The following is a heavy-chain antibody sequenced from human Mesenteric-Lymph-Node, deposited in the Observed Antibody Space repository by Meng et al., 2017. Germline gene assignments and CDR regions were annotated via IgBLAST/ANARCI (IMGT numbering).Heavy chain of an antibody. Sequence: ASVKVSCKASGYTFTNYGISWVRQAPGLGLEWMGWISAYTGITNYLQSLQGRVTLTTDTSTSTAYMELRSLRSDDTAVYYCALVGSGSYLAGYWGQGTLVTVSS. D-gene: IGHD3-10*01. J-gene: IGHJ4*02. CDR1: GYTFTNYG. CDR2: ISAYTGIT. V-gene: IGHV1-18*01. CDR3: ALVGSGSYLAGY.